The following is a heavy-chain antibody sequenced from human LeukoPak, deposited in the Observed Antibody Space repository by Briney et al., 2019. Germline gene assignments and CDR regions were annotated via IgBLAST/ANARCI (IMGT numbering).Heavy chain of an antibody. CDR3: ARDTLEYSNSPDALDI. CDR2: VWYDGNRK. D-gene: IGHD4-23*01. V-gene: IGHV3-33*01. Sequence: GGSLRLSCAASGFTFSNHAMHWVRQAPGKGLEWVTLVWYDGNRKYYADSVKGRFTISRDNAKNSLYMQMESLRDEDTAIYYCARDTLEYSNSPDALDIWGQGTMVTVSS. J-gene: IGHJ3*02. CDR1: GFTFSNHA.